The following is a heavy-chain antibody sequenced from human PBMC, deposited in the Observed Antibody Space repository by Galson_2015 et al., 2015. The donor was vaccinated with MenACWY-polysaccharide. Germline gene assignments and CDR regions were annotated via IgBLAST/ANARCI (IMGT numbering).Heavy chain of an antibody. V-gene: IGHV3-74*01. J-gene: IGHJ4*02. CDR2: IKSDGSST. CDR1: GFTFSTHW. D-gene: IGHD5-12*01. Sequence: SLRLSCAASGFTFSTHWMHWVRQAPGKGLVWVSRIKSDGSSTNYADSVKGRFTISRDNAKNTLYLKMNSLRAEDTALYYCARGYSAYDWGQGTLVTVSA. CDR3: ARGYSAYD.